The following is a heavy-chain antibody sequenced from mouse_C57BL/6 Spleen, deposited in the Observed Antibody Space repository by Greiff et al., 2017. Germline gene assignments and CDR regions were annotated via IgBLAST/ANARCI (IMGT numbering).Heavy chain of an antibody. CDR1: GFNIKDYY. CDR2: IDPEDGAT. CDR3: AYGGTGTGYFDV. J-gene: IGHJ1*03. Sequence: EVQLQQSGAELVKPGASVKLSCTASGFNIKDYYMHWVKQRTEQGLEWIGRIDPEDGATKYAPKFQGKSTISADTSSNTAYLQLSSLTSEDTAVYYCAYGGTGTGYFDVWGTGTTVTVSS. V-gene: IGHV14-2*01. D-gene: IGHD4-1*01.